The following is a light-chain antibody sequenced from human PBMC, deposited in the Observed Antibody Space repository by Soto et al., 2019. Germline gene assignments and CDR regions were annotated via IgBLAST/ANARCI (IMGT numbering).Light chain of an antibody. CDR2: DAS. CDR1: QSVGVF. J-gene: IGKJ3*01. V-gene: IGKV3-11*01. CDR3: QHRNDWLGT. Sequence: EIVLTQFPATLSLSPGESATLSCRASQSVGVFLAWYQQKSGPTPRLLIYDASNRAPGIPARFSGSGSGTDFTLTISTLEPEDFAVYYCQHRNDWLGTFGPGTKVDIK.